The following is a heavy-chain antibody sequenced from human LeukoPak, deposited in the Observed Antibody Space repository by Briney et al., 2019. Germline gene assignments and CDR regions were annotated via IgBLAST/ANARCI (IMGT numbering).Heavy chain of an antibody. CDR2: IYYSGST. D-gene: IGHD6-13*01. J-gene: IGHJ1*01. CDR1: GGSISSGGYY. Sequence: NASQTLSLTCTVSGGSISSGGYYWSWIRQHPGKGLEWIGYIYYSGSTYYNPSLKSRVTIPVDTSKNQFSLKLSSVTAADTAVYYCANTLGGAAGLRPYFQHWGQGTLVTVSS. CDR3: ANTLGGAAGLRPYFQH. V-gene: IGHV4-31*03.